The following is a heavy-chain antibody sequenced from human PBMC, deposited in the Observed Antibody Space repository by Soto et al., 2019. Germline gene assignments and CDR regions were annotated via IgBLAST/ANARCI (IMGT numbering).Heavy chain of an antibody. J-gene: IGHJ4*02. CDR1: GGSISSYY. D-gene: IGHD2-2*01. V-gene: IGHV4-59*06. Sequence: PSETLSLTCTVSGGSISSYYWSWIRQHPGKGLEWIGYIYYSGSTYYNPSLKSRVTISVDTSKNQFSLKLSSVTAADTAVYYCARSSSRYQLPQFDYWGQGTLVTVSS. CDR2: IYYSGST. CDR3: ARSSSRYQLPQFDY.